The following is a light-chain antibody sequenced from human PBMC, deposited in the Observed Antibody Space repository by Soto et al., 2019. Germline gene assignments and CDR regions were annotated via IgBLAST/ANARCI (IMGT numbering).Light chain of an antibody. CDR1: QSVSSSY. V-gene: IGKV3-20*01. Sequence: ELVLTQSPGTLSLSPGERATLSCRASQSVSSSYLAWYQQKPGQAPRLLIYGASSRDTGIPVRFSGSGSGTDFTLTISRLEPEDLAVYYCQQYGSSPWTFGQGTKVEIK. J-gene: IGKJ1*01. CDR3: QQYGSSPWT. CDR2: GAS.